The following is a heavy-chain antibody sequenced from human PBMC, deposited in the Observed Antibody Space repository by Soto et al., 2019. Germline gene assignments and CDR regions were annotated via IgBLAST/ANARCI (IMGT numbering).Heavy chain of an antibody. CDR1: GGSFSGYY. V-gene: IGHV4-34*01. CDR3: AREGFSSYGPLTY. J-gene: IGHJ4*02. Sequence: KPSETLSLTCAVYGGSFSGYYWSWIRQPPGKGLEWIGEINHSGSTNYNPSLKSRVTISVDTSKNQFSLKLSSVTAADTAVYYCAREGFSSYGPLTYWGQGTLVTVSS. CDR2: INHSGST. D-gene: IGHD5-18*01.